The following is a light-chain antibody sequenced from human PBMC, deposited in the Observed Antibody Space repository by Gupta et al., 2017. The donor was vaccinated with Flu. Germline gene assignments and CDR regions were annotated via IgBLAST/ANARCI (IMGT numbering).Light chain of an antibody. CDR3: ASWDDSLNGQV. J-gene: IGLJ3*02. CDR2: SSD. CDR1: SSNIGGNT. V-gene: IGLV1-44*01. Sequence: RVTISCSGSSSNIGGNTVNWYQQIPGMAPKLLIYSSDQRASGVPDRFSGSKPGTSASLAISGLQSEDEADYYCASWDDSLNGQVFGGGTRLTVL.